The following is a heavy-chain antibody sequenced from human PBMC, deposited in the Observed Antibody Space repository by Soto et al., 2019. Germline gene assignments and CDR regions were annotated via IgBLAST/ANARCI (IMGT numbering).Heavy chain of an antibody. Sequence: SETLSLTCTVSGGSISSGGYYWSWIRQHPGKGLEWIGYIYYSGSTYYNPSLKSRVTISVDTSKNQFSLKLSSVTAADTAVYYCARSPTPDYDILTGSWFDPWGQGTLVTVSS. J-gene: IGHJ5*02. CDR3: ARSPTPDYDILTGSWFDP. D-gene: IGHD3-9*01. V-gene: IGHV4-31*03. CDR2: IYYSGST. CDR1: GGSISSGGYY.